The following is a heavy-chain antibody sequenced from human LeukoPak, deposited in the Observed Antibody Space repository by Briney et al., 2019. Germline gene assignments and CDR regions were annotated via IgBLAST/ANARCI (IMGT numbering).Heavy chain of an antibody. Sequence: ASVKVSCKASGYTFTGYYMHWVRQAPGQGLEGMGWINPNSGGTNYAQKFQGRVTMTRDTSISTAYMELSRLRSDDTAVYYCARDLDSSGYYFAHTDDYWGQGTLVTVSS. CDR3: ARDLDSSGYYFAHTDDY. CDR1: GYTFTGYY. J-gene: IGHJ4*02. CDR2: INPNSGGT. V-gene: IGHV1-2*02. D-gene: IGHD3-22*01.